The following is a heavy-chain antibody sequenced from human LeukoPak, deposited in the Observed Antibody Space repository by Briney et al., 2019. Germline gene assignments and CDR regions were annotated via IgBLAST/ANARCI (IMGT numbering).Heavy chain of an antibody. CDR3: ARVGSLAAAGTPDY. CDR1: RFNFNTYA. Sequence: GGSLRLSCAASRFNFNTYAIHWVRQAPGKGLEWVAVISYDGTNKYYADSVKGRFTISRDNAKNSLYLQMNSLRAEDTAVYYCARVGSLAAAGTPDYWGQGTLVTVSS. J-gene: IGHJ4*02. CDR2: ISYDGTNK. V-gene: IGHV3-30-3*01. D-gene: IGHD6-13*01.